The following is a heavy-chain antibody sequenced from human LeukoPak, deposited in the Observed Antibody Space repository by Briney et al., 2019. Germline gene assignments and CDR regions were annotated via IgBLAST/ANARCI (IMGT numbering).Heavy chain of an antibody. Sequence: PGRSLRLSCAASGFTFNSFGIHWVRQAPGKGLEWVADISDDGSNKYYADSVKGRFTISRDNSRNTLYLQMNSLRAEDTAVYYCARDRSMYFYGMDVWGQGTTVTVSS. J-gene: IGHJ6*02. CDR1: GFTFNSFG. CDR3: ARDRSMYFYGMDV. CDR2: ISDDGSNK. V-gene: IGHV3-30*03.